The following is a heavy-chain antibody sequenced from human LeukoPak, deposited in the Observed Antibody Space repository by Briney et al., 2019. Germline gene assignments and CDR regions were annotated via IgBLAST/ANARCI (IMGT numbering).Heavy chain of an antibody. D-gene: IGHD5-24*01. V-gene: IGHV3-7*01. CDR1: GFTFSSYW. Sequence: GGSLRLSCAASGFTFSSYWMSWVRQAPGKGLEWVANIKQDGSEKYYVDSVKGRFTISRDNAKNSLYLQMNSLRVEDTAVYYCARDLEEMATKMGIFDAFDIWGQGTMVTVSS. CDR3: ARDLEEMATKMGIFDAFDI. J-gene: IGHJ3*02. CDR2: IKQDGSEK.